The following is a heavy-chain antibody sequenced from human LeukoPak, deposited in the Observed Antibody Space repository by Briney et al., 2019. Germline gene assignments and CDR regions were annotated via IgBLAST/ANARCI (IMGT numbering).Heavy chain of an antibody. CDR1: GFTISGHA. CDR3: TKNYYYDSSGPRYYFDY. Sequence: GGSLRLSCVASGFTISGHAMSWVRQAPAKGLEWVSITVAGYSETHYADSVKGRFTISRDNSKNTLYLQMNSLRAEDTAVYYCTKNYYYDSSGPRYYFDYWGQGTLVTVSS. J-gene: IGHJ4*02. CDR2: TVAGYSET. D-gene: IGHD3-22*01. V-gene: IGHV3-23*01.